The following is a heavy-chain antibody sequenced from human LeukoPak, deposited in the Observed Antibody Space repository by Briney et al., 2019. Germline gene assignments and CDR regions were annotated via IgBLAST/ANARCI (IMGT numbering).Heavy chain of an antibody. V-gene: IGHV3-30-3*01. CDR3: ARGSRSRVVVPAAISDDAFDI. CDR1: GFTVSSNY. D-gene: IGHD2-2*02. Sequence: GGSLRLSCAASGFTVSSNYMSWVRQAPGKGLEWVAVISYDGSNKYYADSVKGRFTISRDNSKNTLYLQMNSLRAEDTAVYYCARGSRSRVVVPAAISDDAFDIWGQGTMVTVSS. J-gene: IGHJ3*02. CDR2: ISYDGSNK.